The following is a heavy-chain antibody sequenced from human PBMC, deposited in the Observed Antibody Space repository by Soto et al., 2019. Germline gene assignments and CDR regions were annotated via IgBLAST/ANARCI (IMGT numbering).Heavy chain of an antibody. CDR2: IWYDGSNK. J-gene: IGHJ4*02. D-gene: IGHD2-15*01. CDR3: AREGSGGSCYLDY. Sequence: QVQLVESGGGVVQPGRSPRLSCAASGFTFSSYGMHWVRQAPGKGLEWVAVIWYDGSNKYYADSVKGRFTISRDNSKNTLYLQMNSLRAEDTAVYYCAREGSGGSCYLDYWGQGTLVTVSS. CDR1: GFTFSSYG. V-gene: IGHV3-33*01.